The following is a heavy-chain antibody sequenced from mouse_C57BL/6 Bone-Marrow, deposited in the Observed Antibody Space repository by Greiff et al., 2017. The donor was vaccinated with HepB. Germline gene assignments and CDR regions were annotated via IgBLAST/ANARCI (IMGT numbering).Heavy chain of an antibody. CDR2: INPYNGGT. J-gene: IGHJ3*01. V-gene: IGHV1-19*01. Sequence: VQLQQSGPVLVKPGASVKMSCKASGYTFTDYYMNWVKQSHGKSLEWIGVINPYNGGTSYNQKFKGKATLTVDKSSSTAYMELNSLTSEDSAVYYCARGGYDYDEGEFAYWGQGTLVTVSA. CDR1: GYTFTDYY. D-gene: IGHD2-4*01. CDR3: ARGGYDYDEGEFAY.